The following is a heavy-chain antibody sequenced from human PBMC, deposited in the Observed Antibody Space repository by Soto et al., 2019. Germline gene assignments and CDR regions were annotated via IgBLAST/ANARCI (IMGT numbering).Heavy chain of an antibody. Sequence: QVQLQESGPGLVRPSQTLSLTCTVSGGSISRDHYYWTWIRQTPVKGLEWFGYIHYSGSVYYNPSLQSRVTMSVDTSKHLFSLKLSSVTAADTAVYFCVREDDGGDRDYYGLDVWGQGTTVTVSS. CDR2: IHYSGSV. CDR1: GGSISRDHYY. J-gene: IGHJ6*02. CDR3: VREDDGGDRDYYGLDV. D-gene: IGHD4-17*01. V-gene: IGHV4-30-4*01.